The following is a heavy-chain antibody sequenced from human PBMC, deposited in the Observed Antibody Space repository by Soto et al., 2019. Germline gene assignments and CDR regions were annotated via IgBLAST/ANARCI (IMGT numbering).Heavy chain of an antibody. CDR3: ARGNPFNYAGFDV. CDR1: GYTFSDFD. J-gene: IGHJ6*02. CDR2: MNAKSGDT. Sequence: QAHLEQSGAEVKRPGASVKVSCTASGYTFSDFDINWLRQASGQGPEWMGWMNAKSGDTFFAQRFQGQLNMNLDTSLSTAYMEVGSLTSDDTAMYYCARGNPFNYAGFDVWGQGTTVAVSS. D-gene: IGHD3-16*01. V-gene: IGHV1-8*01.